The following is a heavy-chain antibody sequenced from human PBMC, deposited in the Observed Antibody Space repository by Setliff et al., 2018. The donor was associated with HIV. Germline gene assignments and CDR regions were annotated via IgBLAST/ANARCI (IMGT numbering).Heavy chain of an antibody. CDR2: ISPDGSAT. J-gene: IGHJ4*02. CDR3: ASPYFVVY. V-gene: IGHV3-7*01. CDR1: GFTFSSAW. Sequence: GGSLRLSCAASGFTFSSAWMGWVRQAPAKGLEWVANISPDGSATYYVDSVKGRFTISRDNAKNSLYLQLNSLRVEDAAVYYCASPYFVVYWGQGTLVTVSS. D-gene: IGHD2-21*01.